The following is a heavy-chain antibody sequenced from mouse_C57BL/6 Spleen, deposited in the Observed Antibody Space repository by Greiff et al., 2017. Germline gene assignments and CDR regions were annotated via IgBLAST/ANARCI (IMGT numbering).Heavy chain of an antibody. CDR1: GYSFTGYY. Sequence: VQLQQSGPELVKPGASVKISCKASGYSFTGYYMNWVKQSPEKSLEWIGEINPSTGGTTYNQKFKAKATLTVDKSSSTAYMQLKSLTSEDSAVYYCASPLILHYGDYAMDYWGQGTSVTVSS. CDR2: INPSTGGT. J-gene: IGHJ4*01. CDR3: ASPLILHYGDYAMDY. D-gene: IGHD1-1*02. V-gene: IGHV1-42*01.